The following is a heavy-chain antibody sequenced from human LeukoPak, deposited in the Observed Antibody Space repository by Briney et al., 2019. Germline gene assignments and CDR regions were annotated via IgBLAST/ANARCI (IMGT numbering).Heavy chain of an antibody. CDR1: GFTVSSNY. CDR3: ARDGYYDSSGYSAFDI. V-gene: IGHV3-53*01. D-gene: IGHD3-22*01. CDR2: IYSGGST. J-gene: IGHJ3*02. Sequence: GGSLRLSCAASGFTVSSNYVSWVRQAPGKGLEWVSVIYSGGSTYYADSVKGRFTISRDNSKNTLYLQMNSLRAEDTAVYYCARDGYYDSSGYSAFDIWGQGTMVTVSS.